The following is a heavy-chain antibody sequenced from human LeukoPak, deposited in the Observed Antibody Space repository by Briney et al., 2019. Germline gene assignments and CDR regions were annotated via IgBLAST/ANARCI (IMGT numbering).Heavy chain of an antibody. CDR3: ARDASYQYGSGSYDDY. J-gene: IGHJ4*02. CDR2: ISGSASTT. V-gene: IGHV3-48*03. D-gene: IGHD3-10*01. Sequence: QTGGSLRLSCAASGFRFSSYEMNWVRQAPGKGLEWVSHISGSASTTYYADSVKGRFTISRDNAKNSLYLQMNSLRAEDTAIYYCARDASYQYGSGSYDDYWGQGTLVTVSS. CDR1: GFRFSSYE.